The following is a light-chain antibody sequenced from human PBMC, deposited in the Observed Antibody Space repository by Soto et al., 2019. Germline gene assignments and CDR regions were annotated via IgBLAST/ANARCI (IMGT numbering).Light chain of an antibody. CDR3: GTWDSSLSGGV. CDR1: SSNIGNNY. J-gene: IGLJ2*01. CDR2: DNN. Sequence: QSALTQPPSVSAAPGQKVTISCSGSSSNIGNNYVYWYQQLPGTAPKLLIYDNNKRPSGIPDRFSGAKSGTSATLGITGLQTGDEAYYYCGTWDSSLSGGVFGGGTKVTV. V-gene: IGLV1-51*01.